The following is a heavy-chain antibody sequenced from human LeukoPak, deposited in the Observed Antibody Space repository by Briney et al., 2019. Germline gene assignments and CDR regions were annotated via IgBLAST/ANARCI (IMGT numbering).Heavy chain of an antibody. D-gene: IGHD6-13*01. V-gene: IGHV1-2*02. CDR3: ARGFVNRWQQLGSY. CDR1: GYTFTGYY. J-gene: IGHJ4*02. CDR2: INPNSGGT. Sequence: GASVKFSCKASGYTFTGYYMHWLRQAPGQGLEWLEWINPNSGGTNYAQKFQGRVTMTRDTSISTAYMELSRLRSDDTAVYYCARGFVNRWQQLGSYWGQGTLVTVSS.